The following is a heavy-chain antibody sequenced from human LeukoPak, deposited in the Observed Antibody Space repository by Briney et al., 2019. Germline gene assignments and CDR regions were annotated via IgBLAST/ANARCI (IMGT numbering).Heavy chain of an antibody. Sequence: GGSLRLSCAASRFTFSSYAMSWVRQAPGKGLEWVSAISGSGGSTYYADSVKGRFTISRDNSKNTLYLQMNSLRAEDTAVYYCAKGKTTVVTPYYMDVWGKGTTVTVSS. D-gene: IGHD4-23*01. CDR2: ISGSGGST. J-gene: IGHJ6*03. CDR1: RFTFSSYA. V-gene: IGHV3-23*01. CDR3: AKGKTTVVTPYYMDV.